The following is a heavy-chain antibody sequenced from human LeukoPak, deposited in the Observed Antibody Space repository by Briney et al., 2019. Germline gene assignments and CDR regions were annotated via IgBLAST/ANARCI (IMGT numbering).Heavy chain of an antibody. Sequence: PSETLSLTCTVSGGSISSYYWSWIRQPPGKGLEWIGYIYYSGSTNYNPSLKSRVTISVDTSKNQFSLKLSSVTAADTAVYYCARGYDFWSGYFMGLPRPHNYYYTDVWGKGTTVTVSS. V-gene: IGHV4-59*01. CDR1: GGSISSYY. CDR2: IYYSGST. CDR3: ARGYDFWSGYFMGLPRPHNYYYTDV. J-gene: IGHJ6*03. D-gene: IGHD3-3*01.